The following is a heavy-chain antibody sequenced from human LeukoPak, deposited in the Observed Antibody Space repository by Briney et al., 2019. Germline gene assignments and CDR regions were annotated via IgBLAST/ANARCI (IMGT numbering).Heavy chain of an antibody. D-gene: IGHD3-10*02. J-gene: IGHJ3*01. V-gene: IGHV3-11*03. CDR2: ISGGGTKT. CDR3: AKCSASYDNDAFDV. CDR1: GGSFSGYY. Sequence: LSLTCTVYGGSFSGYYWSWIRQPPGKGLEWVSFISGGGTKTRYADSVKGQFTISRDNSKNTLYLQMNILSPEDTAIYYCAKCSASYDNDAFDVWGQGTMVSVSS.